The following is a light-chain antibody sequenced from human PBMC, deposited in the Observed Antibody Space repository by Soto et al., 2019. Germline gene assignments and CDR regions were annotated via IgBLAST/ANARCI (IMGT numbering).Light chain of an antibody. J-gene: IGKJ1*01. CDR1: QSFASS. CDR2: GAS. V-gene: IGKV3-15*01. CDR3: QQYNTWPRT. Sequence: ETVMTQSPATLSVSPGETASLSCRASQSFASSLAWYQQKPGQAPRLLIYGASTRATGIPARFSGGGSWTEFTLTISNLQSEDFAVYYCQQYNTWPRTFGQGTKVEMK.